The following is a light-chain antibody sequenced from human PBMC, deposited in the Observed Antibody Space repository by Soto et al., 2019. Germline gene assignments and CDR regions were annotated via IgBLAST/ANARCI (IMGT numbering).Light chain of an antibody. V-gene: IGLV2-14*03. Sequence: QSVLTQPASVSGSPGQSITISCTGTSSDIGASDYVSWYQQHPDKAPKLIIYDVNYRPSGVSSRFSGSKSANTASLTISGLQAEDEADYFCSSYVLFGGGTKLTVL. CDR2: DVN. CDR1: SSDIGASDY. J-gene: IGLJ2*01. CDR3: SSYVL.